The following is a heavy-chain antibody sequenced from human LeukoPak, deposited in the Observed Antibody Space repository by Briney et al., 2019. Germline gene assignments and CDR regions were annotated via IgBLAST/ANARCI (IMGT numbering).Heavy chain of an antibody. Sequence: GESLKISCKGSGYSFTSYWIGWVRQMPGKGLEWMGIIYPGDSDTRYSPSFQGQVTISADKSISTAYLQWSSLKASDTAVYYCARHGPEGGWPPYFDYWGQGTLVTVSS. J-gene: IGHJ4*02. D-gene: IGHD6-19*01. V-gene: IGHV5-51*01. CDR2: IYPGDSDT. CDR3: ARHGPEGGWPPYFDY. CDR1: GYSFTSYW.